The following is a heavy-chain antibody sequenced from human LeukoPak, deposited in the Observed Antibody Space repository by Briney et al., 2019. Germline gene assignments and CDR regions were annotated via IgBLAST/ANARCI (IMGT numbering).Heavy chain of an antibody. J-gene: IGHJ3*02. Sequence: PSETPSLTCTVSGGSISSSSYYWGWIRQPPGKGLEWIGEIDHSGSANFNPSLKSRVTISVDTSKNQFSLKLSSVTAADTAVYYCARGMARRAFDIWGQGTMVTVSS. CDR3: ARGMARRAFDI. CDR2: IDHSGSA. D-gene: IGHD5-24*01. V-gene: IGHV4-39*07. CDR1: GGSISSSSYY.